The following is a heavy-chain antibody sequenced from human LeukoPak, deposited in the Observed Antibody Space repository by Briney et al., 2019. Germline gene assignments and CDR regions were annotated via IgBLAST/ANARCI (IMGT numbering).Heavy chain of an antibody. CDR1: GYTFPSYG. CDR2: INPNSGDT. CDR3: ARGGGGLAY. D-gene: IGHD3-16*01. Sequence: ASVKVSCKASGYTFPSYGISWVRQAPGQGLEWMGWINPNSGDTNYAQKFQGRVTMTRDTSISTAYMELSRVISDDTAVYYCARGGGGLAYWGQGTLVTVFS. V-gene: IGHV1-2*02. J-gene: IGHJ4*02.